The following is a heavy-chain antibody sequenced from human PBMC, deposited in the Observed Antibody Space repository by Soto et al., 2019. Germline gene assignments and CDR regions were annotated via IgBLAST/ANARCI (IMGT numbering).Heavy chain of an antibody. J-gene: IGHJ6*02. CDR3: ARDLSGRADV. Sequence: GGSLRLSCSASGFTFSNYALHWVRQAPGKGLEYVSSIGTNGGSIFYADSVKGRFTISRDNARNTLYLQMNSLRAEDTAVYYCARDLSGRADVWGQGTTVTVS. CDR1: GFTFSNYA. CDR2: IGTNGGSI. D-gene: IGHD3-10*01. V-gene: IGHV3-64*04.